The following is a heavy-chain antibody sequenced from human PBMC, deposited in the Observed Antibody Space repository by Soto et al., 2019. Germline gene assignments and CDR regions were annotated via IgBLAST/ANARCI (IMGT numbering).Heavy chain of an antibody. D-gene: IGHD3-9*01. CDR1: GGWSSSYY. Sequence: SETLSLTCTVSGGWSSSYYWVWMRQSPGKGLEWIGSIYYSGSAYYKPSLKSRVTMSVDSSRNQFSLKLSSVTAADTAMYFCARDNHYDLSTGYLGLDYWSQGNLVTVSS. J-gene: IGHJ4*02. V-gene: IGHV4-39*02. CDR3: ARDNHYDLSTGYLGLDY. CDR2: IYYSGSA.